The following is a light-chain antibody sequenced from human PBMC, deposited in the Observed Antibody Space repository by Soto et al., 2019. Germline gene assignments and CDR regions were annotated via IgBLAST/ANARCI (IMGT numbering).Light chain of an antibody. CDR1: QVISRY. V-gene: IGKV1-8*01. Sequence: AIRMTQSPSSFSASPGDLVTITGRAGQVISRYLSWYQQKPGKAPNLLIYPASPLPRGAPSRFSGSGSGTAVTLPITLLPSGEFATSYCQHYYRYPCTFSRGT. J-gene: IGKJ5*01. CDR2: PAS. CDR3: QHYYRYPCT.